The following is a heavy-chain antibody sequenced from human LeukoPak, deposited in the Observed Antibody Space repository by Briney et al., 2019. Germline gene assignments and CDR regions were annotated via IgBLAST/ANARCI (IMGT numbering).Heavy chain of an antibody. D-gene: IGHD1-26*01. V-gene: IGHV4-61*02. CDR3: ARVSGSYGMYYFDY. CDR1: GGSISSGSYY. J-gene: IGHJ4*02. CDR2: IYTSGST. Sequence: SQTLSLTCTVSGGSISSGSYYLSWIRQPAGKGLEWIGRIYTSGSTNYNPSLKSRVNISVDTSKNQFSLKLSSVTAADTAVYYCARVSGSYGMYYFDYWGQGTLVTVSS.